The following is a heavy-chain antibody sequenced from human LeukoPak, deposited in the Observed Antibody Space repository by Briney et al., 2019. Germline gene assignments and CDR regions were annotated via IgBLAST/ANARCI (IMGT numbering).Heavy chain of an antibody. Sequence: PGGSLRLSCAASGFTFSRHSINWVRQAPGKGLEWVSSISSSSSYIYYADSVKGRFTISRDNAKNSLYLQMNSLRAEDTAVYYCARDSGNYLDAFDIWGQGTMVTASS. CDR3: ARDSGNYLDAFDI. D-gene: IGHD1-7*01. J-gene: IGHJ3*02. CDR1: GFTFSRHS. V-gene: IGHV3-21*01. CDR2: ISSSSSYI.